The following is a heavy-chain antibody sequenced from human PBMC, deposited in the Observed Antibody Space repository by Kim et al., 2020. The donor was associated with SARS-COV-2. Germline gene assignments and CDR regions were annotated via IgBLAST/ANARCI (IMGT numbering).Heavy chain of an antibody. CDR1: GYTFTSYY. D-gene: IGHD5-18*01. V-gene: IGHV1-46*01. CDR2: INPSGGST. J-gene: IGHJ4*02. Sequence: ASVKVSCKASGYTFTSYYMHWVRQAPGQGLEWMGIINPSGGSTSYAQKFQGRVTMTRDTSTSTVYMELSSLRSEDTAVYYCARDFFVDTAWSGDPYWGQGTLVTVSS. CDR3: ARDFFVDTAWSGDPY.